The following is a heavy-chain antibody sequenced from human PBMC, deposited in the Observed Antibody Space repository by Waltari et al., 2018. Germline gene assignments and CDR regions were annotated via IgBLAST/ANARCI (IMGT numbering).Heavy chain of an antibody. CDR2: LYYSGST. CDR3: ASSSRYCSGGSCYSRTYYYYYYYMDV. D-gene: IGHD2-15*01. V-gene: IGHV4-31*03. Sequence: QVQLQESGPGLVKPSQTLSLTCTVSGGSISSGGYYWRWLRQHPGTGLAWIGYLYYSGSTYYNPSLKSRVTISVDTSKNQFSLKLSSVTAADTAVYYCASSSRYCSGGSCYSRTYYYYYYYMDVWGKGTTVTVSS. J-gene: IGHJ6*03. CDR1: GGSISSGGYY.